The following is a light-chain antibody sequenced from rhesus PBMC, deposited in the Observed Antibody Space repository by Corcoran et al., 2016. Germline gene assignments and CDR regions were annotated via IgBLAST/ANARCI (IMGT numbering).Light chain of an antibody. V-gene: IGKV1-74*01. CDR2: KAS. J-gene: IGKJ3*01. CDR3: QHGYGTPFT. Sequence: DIQMTQSPSSLSASVGDRVTITCRASENVNNYLNWYQQKPGKAPKLLIYKASTLQSGVPSRFSGSGSGTYYTVTISSLQPEDVATYYCQHGYGTPFTFGPGTKLDIK. CDR1: ENVNNY.